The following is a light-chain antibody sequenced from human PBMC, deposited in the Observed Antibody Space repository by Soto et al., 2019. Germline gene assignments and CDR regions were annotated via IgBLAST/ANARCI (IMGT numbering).Light chain of an antibody. V-gene: IGKV3-20*01. CDR2: GDS. CDR3: QQYERFPIT. CDR1: ETFSGNS. J-gene: IGKJ4*01. Sequence: EIVLTQSPATLLCSPGERAPLFCRPRETFSGNSLAWDKQRPGQTPRFLVYGDSNRATGIPDNFNGSGSGPAFTLPISRLEPEVFAVYYGQQYERFPITFGGGTKV.